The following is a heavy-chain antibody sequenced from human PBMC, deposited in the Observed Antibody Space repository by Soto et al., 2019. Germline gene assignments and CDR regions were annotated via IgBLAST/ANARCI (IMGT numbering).Heavy chain of an antibody. Sequence: LLVESGGGLVKPGGSLRLACAGAGLSFSRYAMNWVLQAPGKGLEWVASISGTASDIRDADAVRGRFTSSKDDAKNSLSLQMTSLIAEDTAVYFCAKVRGADYYFELSCRGTLVSVSS. J-gene: IGHJ4*02. CDR3: AKVRGADYYFEL. D-gene: IGHD1-26*01. CDR1: GLSFSRYA. CDR2: ISGTASDI. V-gene: IGHV3-21*01.